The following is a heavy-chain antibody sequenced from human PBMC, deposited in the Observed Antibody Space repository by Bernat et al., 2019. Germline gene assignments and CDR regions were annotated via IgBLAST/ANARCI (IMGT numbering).Heavy chain of an antibody. CDR2: IWYDGSNK. D-gene: IGHD6-19*01. CDR3: AGVSSGWTAGYYYYGMDV. V-gene: IGHV3-33*01. Sequence: QVQLVESGGGVVQPGRSLRLSCAASGFTFSSYGMHWVRQAPGKGLEWVAVIWYDGSNKYYADSVKGRFTISRDNSKNTLYLQMNSLRAEDTAVYYCAGVSSGWTAGYYYYGMDVWGQGTTVTVSS. J-gene: IGHJ6*02. CDR1: GFTFSSYG.